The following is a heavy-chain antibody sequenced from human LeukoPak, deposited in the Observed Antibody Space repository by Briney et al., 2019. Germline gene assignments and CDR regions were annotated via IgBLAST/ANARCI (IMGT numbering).Heavy chain of an antibody. D-gene: IGHD3-16*01. CDR3: ARDRAVTQVWVEFDS. CDR2: IRDSGET. CDR1: GFSVSNYY. Sequence: GGSLRLSCAGSGFSVSNYYMNWVRQAPGKGEEWVSLIRDSGETFYADSVKGRFTISRDNSKNTVYLQMNRLRVEDTAVYFCARDRAVTQVWVEFDSWGQGTLVTVSS. J-gene: IGHJ5*01. V-gene: IGHV3-66*03.